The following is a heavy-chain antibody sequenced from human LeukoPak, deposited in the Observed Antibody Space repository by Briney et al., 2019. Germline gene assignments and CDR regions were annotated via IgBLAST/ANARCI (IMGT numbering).Heavy chain of an antibody. J-gene: IGHJ4*02. D-gene: IGHD5-18*01. CDR1: GFTFSSYG. CDR2: ISYDGSNK. V-gene: IGHV3-30*18. Sequence: GGSLRLSCAASGFTFSSYGMHWVRQAPGKGLEWVAVISYDGSNKYYADSVKGRFTISRDNSKNTLYLQMNSLRAEDTAVYYCAKVPNGYSYGEDSFDYWGQGTLVTVSS. CDR3: AKVPNGYSYGEDSFDY.